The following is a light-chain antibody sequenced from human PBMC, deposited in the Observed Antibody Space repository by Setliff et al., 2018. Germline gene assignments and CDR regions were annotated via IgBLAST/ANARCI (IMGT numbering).Light chain of an antibody. V-gene: IGLV2-14*01. Sequence: QSALTQPASVSGSPGQSITISCTGTASDVGAYNYVSWYQQHPGKAPNLMIYDVNNRPSGVSNRFSGYKSGNTASLTISGLPAEDEADYYCCSHTTSSTWVFGGGTQLTVL. CDR2: DVN. J-gene: IGLJ3*02. CDR3: CSHTTSSTWV. CDR1: ASDVGAYNY.